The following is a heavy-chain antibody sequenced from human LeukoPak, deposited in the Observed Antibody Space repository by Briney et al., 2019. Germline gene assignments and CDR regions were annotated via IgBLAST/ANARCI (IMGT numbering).Heavy chain of an antibody. CDR2: IYHSGST. J-gene: IGHJ5*02. D-gene: IGHD3-22*01. CDR3: ASSYYYDSSGYWFDP. Sequence: SETLSLTCTVSGGSISSGGYYWSWIRQPPGKGLEWTGYIYHSGSTYYNPSLKSRVTISVDRSKNQFSLKLSSVTAADTAVYYCASSYYYDSSGYWFDPWGQGTLVTVSS. CDR1: GGSISSGGYY. V-gene: IGHV4-30-2*01.